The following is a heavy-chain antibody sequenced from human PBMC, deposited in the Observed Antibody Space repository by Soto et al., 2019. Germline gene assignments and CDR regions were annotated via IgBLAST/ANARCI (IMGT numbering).Heavy chain of an antibody. CDR3: AREDDGGDRDYYGLDV. V-gene: IGHV4-30-4*08. Sequence: QVQLQQSGPGLVKPSQTLSLTCTVSGGSISYEYYHWTWIRQSPGKGLEWIGYIHYSGSIIYNPSFKSRVTISVDTSKNQFSRQLGSVTAADTAVYFCAREDDGGDRDYYGLDVWGQGTTVTVSS. CDR1: GGSISYEYYH. J-gene: IGHJ6*02. CDR2: IHYSGSI. D-gene: IGHD2-21*02.